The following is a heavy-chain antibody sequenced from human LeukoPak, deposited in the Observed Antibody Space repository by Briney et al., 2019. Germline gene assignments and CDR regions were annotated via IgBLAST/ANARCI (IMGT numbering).Heavy chain of an antibody. V-gene: IGHV3-23*01. CDR3: AKVLRGGYSGYDFDY. D-gene: IGHD5-12*01. CDR1: GFTFSSNA. CDR2: ISGSGGST. Sequence: GGSLRLSCAASGFTFSSNAMSWVRQAPGKGLEWVSAISGSGGSTYYADSVKGRFTISRDNSKNTLYLQMNSLRAEDTAVYYCAKVLRGGYSGYDFDYWGQGTLVTVSS. J-gene: IGHJ4*02.